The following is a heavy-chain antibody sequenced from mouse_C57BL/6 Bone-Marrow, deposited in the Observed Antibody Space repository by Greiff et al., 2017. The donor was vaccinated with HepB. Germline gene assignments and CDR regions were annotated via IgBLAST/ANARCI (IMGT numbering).Heavy chain of an antibody. CDR2: IDPSDSYT. CDR3: ARNGYGRYFDY. Sequence: QVQLKQPGAELVMPGASVKLSCKASGYTFTSYWMHWVKQRPGQGLEWIGEIDPSDSYTNYNQKFKGKSTLTVDKSSSTAYMQLSSLTSEDSAVYYCARNGYGRYFDYWGQGTTLTVSS. V-gene: IGHV1-69*01. D-gene: IGHD2-2*01. CDR1: GYTFTSYW. J-gene: IGHJ2*01.